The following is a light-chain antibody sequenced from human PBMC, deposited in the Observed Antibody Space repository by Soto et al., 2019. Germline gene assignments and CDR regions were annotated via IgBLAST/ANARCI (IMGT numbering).Light chain of an antibody. J-gene: IGKJ1*01. Sequence: EIVLTQSPGTLSLSPGERATLSCRSSHSVTSNYLAWYQHKPGQAPRLLIYDVSSRATGIPDRFSGSGSGTDFTLTISRLELVDFAVYYCQQYGISPTFGQGSKVEFK. CDR2: DVS. CDR1: HSVTSNY. V-gene: IGKV3-20*01. CDR3: QQYGISPT.